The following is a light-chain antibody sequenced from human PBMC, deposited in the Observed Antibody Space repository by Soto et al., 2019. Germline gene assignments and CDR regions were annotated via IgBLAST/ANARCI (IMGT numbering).Light chain of an antibody. CDR3: CSYAGDSTWV. J-gene: IGLJ3*02. Sequence: QSALTQPASVSGSPGQSITISCSGTSSDVGGYKLVSWYQQYSGKAPKLIIYEATKRPSGVSNRFSGSKSGNTASLTISGLQAEDEADYYCCSYAGDSTWVFGGGTKVTVL. CDR1: SSDVGGYKL. V-gene: IGLV2-23*01. CDR2: EAT.